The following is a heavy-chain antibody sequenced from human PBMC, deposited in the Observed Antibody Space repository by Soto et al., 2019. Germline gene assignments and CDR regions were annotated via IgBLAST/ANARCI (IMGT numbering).Heavy chain of an antibody. CDR3: ARGGVVAVYYYYYYGMDV. J-gene: IGHJ6*02. D-gene: IGHD2-15*01. CDR2: INHSGST. V-gene: IGHV4-34*01. Sequence: KSSETLSLTCAVYGGSFSGYYWSWIRQPPGKGLEWIGEINHSGSTNYNPSLKSRVTISVDTSKNQFSLKLSSVTAADTAVYYCARGGVVAVYYYYYYGMDVWGQGTTVTVSS. CDR1: GGSFSGYY.